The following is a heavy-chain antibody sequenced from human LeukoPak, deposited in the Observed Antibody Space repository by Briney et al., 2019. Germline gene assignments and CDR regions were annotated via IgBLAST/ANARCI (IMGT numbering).Heavy chain of an antibody. J-gene: IGHJ6*03. CDR1: GYTFSSYA. D-gene: IGHD2-2*02. Sequence: GASVKVSCKASGYTFSSYAISWVRQAPGQGLEWMGGIIPIFGTANYAQKFQGRVTITADKSTSTAYMELSSLRSEDTAVYYCARGRGDCSSTSCYKRGYYYYYMDVWGKGTTVTVSS. CDR3: ARGRGDCSSTSCYKRGYYYYYMDV. V-gene: IGHV1-69*06. CDR2: IIPIFGTA.